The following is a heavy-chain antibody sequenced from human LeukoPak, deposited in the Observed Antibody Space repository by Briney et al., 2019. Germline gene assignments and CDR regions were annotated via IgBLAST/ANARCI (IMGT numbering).Heavy chain of an antibody. CDR1: GYTFTGYY. V-gene: IGHV1-2*02. CDR3: ARDLGDYVWGSYLDY. J-gene: IGHJ4*02. CDR2: INPNSGGT. Sequence: GASVKVSCKASGYTFTGYYMHWVRQAPGQGLEWMGWINPNSGGTNYAQKFQGRVTMTRDTSISTAYMELSRLRSDDTAVYYCARDLGDYVWGSYLDYWGQGTLVTVSS. D-gene: IGHD3-16*02.